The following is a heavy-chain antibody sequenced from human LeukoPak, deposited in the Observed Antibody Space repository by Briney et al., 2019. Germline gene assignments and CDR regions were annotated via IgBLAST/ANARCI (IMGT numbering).Heavy chain of an antibody. Sequence: SETLSLTCAVYGGSFSGYYWSWIRQPPGKGLEWIGEINHSGSTNYNPSLKSRVTISVDTSKNQFSLKLSSVTAADTAVYYCARAASRRRVDYWGQGTLVTVYS. CDR1: GGSFSGYY. D-gene: IGHD2-21*01. CDR2: INHSGST. CDR3: ARAASRRRVDY. V-gene: IGHV4-34*01. J-gene: IGHJ4*02.